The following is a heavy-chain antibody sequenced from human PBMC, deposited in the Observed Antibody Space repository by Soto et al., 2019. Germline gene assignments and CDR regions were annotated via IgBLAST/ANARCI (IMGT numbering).Heavy chain of an antibody. J-gene: IGHJ6*02. D-gene: IGHD3-3*01. V-gene: IGHV4-61*01. Sequence: QVQLQESGPGLVKHSETLSLTCTVSGGSVSSESHYWSWIRQTPGKGLAWIGYIYYTGRTNYNPYLRGRVTMSVGTCRDQLSLRLRCVPRAVTAVYYCARDQYDFRIGSFYLAVEVWGQGTKVTVSS. CDR3: ARDQYDFRIGSFYLAVEV. CDR1: GGSVSSESHY. CDR2: IYYTGRT.